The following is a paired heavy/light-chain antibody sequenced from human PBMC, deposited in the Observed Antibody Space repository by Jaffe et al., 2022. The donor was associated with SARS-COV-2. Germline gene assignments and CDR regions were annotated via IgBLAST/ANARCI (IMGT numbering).Light chain of an antibody. CDR1: QSLNSN. Sequence: EVVMTQSPATLSVSPGDGATLSCRASQSLNSNLAWYQQRPGQAPRLLIYGTSTRATGIPARFSGSGSGTEFTLTISSLQSEDFAVYYCQQYNNWPRTFGLGTKVEIK. CDR3: QQYNNWPRT. J-gene: IGKJ1*01. V-gene: IGKV3-15*01. CDR2: GTS.
Heavy chain of an antibody. CDR3: VRVGVEEEFGY. CDR1: GFTFNLYA. Sequence: QVQLVESGGGVVQPGKSLRLSCATSGFTFNLYAMHWVRQSPGKGLEWVTVISFNGNDKFYADSVKGRFTISRDNSKNTLFLHMNRLRAEDTAIYYCVRVGVEEEFGYWGQGTLVTVSS. V-gene: IGHV3-30*04. J-gene: IGHJ4*02. CDR2: ISFNGNDK. D-gene: IGHD2-8*01.